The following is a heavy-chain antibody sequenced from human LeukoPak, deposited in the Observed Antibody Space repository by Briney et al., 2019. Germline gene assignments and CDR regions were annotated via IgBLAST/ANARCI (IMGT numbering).Heavy chain of an antibody. CDR1: GASISPYY. V-gene: IGHV4-59*01. CDR3: ARKIQGWFDS. Sequence: SETLSLTCTVSGASISPYYWNWIRQPPGKGLEWIGYIYYTGTTNYNPSLKSRVTISLDTSRNQFSLKLSSVTAADTAVYYCARKIQGWFDSWGQGTLVTVSS. J-gene: IGHJ5*01. D-gene: IGHD5-18*01. CDR2: IYYTGTT.